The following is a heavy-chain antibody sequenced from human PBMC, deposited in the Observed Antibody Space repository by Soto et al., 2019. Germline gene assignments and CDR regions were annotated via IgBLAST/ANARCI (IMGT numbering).Heavy chain of an antibody. D-gene: IGHD3-22*01. CDR2: IYYSGST. Sequence: SETLSLTCTVSGGSVSSGSYYWSWIRQPPGKGLEWIGYIYYSGSTNYNPSLKSRVTISVDTSKNQFSLKLSSVTAADTAVYYWARGWSPYDSSGYYHPFDYWGQGTLVTVSS. J-gene: IGHJ4*02. CDR1: GGSVSSGSYY. V-gene: IGHV4-61*01. CDR3: ARGWSPYDSSGYYHPFDY.